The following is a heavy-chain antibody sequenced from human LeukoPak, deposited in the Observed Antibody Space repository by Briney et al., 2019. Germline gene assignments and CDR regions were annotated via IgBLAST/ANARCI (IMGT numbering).Heavy chain of an antibody. J-gene: IGHJ5*02. Sequence: SGTLSLTCAVSGGSISSSNWWSWVRQPPGKGLEWIGEIYHSGSTNYNPSLKSRVTISEDKSKNQFSLKLSSVTAADTAVYYCARVAYCGGDCGNWFDPWGQGTLVTVSS. CDR3: ARVAYCGGDCGNWFDP. D-gene: IGHD2-21*02. CDR1: GGSISSSNW. CDR2: IYHSGST. V-gene: IGHV4-4*02.